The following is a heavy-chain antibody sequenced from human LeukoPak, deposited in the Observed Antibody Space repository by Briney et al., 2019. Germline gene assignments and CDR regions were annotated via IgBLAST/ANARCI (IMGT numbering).Heavy chain of an antibody. CDR2: INSDGSTT. J-gene: IGHJ4*02. Sequence: PGGSLRLSCAASGFTFSSYWMHWVRQAPEKGLVWVSRINSDGSTTSYADSVKGRFTISRDNAKNTLYLQMNSLRAEDTAVYYCALSRTFDYWGQGTLVTVSS. CDR1: GFTFSSYW. D-gene: IGHD1-14*01. CDR3: ALSRTFDY. V-gene: IGHV3-74*01.